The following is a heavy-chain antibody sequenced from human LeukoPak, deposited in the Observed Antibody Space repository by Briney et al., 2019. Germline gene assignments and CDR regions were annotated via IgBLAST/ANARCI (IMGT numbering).Heavy chain of an antibody. J-gene: IGHJ6*02. D-gene: IGHD2-2*01. CDR1: GYTFTGYY. CDR3: ARGGAYIVVVPAASPYGMDV. Sequence: LGASVKVSCKASGYTFTGYYMHWVRQAPGQGLEWMGWINPNSGGTNYAQKFQGRVTMTRDTSISTAYMELSRLRSDDTAVYYCARGGAYIVVVPAASPYGMDVWGQGTTVTVSS. CDR2: INPNSGGT. V-gene: IGHV1-2*03.